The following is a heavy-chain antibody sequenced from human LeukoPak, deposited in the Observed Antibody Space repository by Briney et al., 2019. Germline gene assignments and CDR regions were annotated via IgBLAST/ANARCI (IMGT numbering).Heavy chain of an antibody. D-gene: IGHD2-21*02. J-gene: IGHJ4*02. CDR3: ARDSYCGGDCYSSWD. Sequence: GGSLRLSCAASGFTFSSYGMHWVRQAPGKGLEWVAVISYDGSNKYYADSVKGRFTISRDNSKNTLYLQMNSLRAEDTAVYYCARDSYCGGDCYSSWDWGQGTLVTVSS. CDR1: GFTFSSYG. V-gene: IGHV3-30*03. CDR2: ISYDGSNK.